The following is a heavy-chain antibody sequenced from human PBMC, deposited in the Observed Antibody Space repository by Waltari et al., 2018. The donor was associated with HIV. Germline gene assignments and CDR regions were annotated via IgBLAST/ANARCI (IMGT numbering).Heavy chain of an antibody. CDR2: MNPNSGNT. CDR1: GNTFLSST. V-gene: IGHV1-8*01. Sequence: QVPLEQAGAEVQKTGAALKHSCKASGNTFLSSTTNWVRQATGQGLEWMGWMNPNSGNTGYAQKFQGRVTMTRNTSISTAYMELSSLRSEDTAVYYCARGKARDIVLMGDVWGQGTTVTVSS. D-gene: IGHD2-8*01. J-gene: IGHJ6*02. CDR3: ARGKARDIVLMGDV.